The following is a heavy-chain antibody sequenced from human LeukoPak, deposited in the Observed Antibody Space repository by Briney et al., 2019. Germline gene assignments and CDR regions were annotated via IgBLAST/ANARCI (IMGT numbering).Heavy chain of an antibody. V-gene: IGHV3-7*01. Sequence: GGSLRLSCAASGFTFRSYWMSWVRQAPGKGLEWVANIKQDGSEKYYVDSVKGRFTISRDNAKNSLYLQMNSLRAEDTAVYYCAREPRYCSSTSCYTRRSWFDPWGQGTLVTVSS. CDR3: AREPRYCSSTSCYTRRSWFDP. J-gene: IGHJ5*02. D-gene: IGHD2-2*02. CDR2: IKQDGSEK. CDR1: GFTFRSYW.